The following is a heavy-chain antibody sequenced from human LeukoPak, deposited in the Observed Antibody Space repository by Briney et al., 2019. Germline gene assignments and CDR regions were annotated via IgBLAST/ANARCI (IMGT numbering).Heavy chain of an antibody. CDR3: AKVREPGDILTGYPFDY. Sequence: PGGSLRLSCAASGFTFSSYAMSWVRQAPGKGLEWVSAISGSGGSTYYADSVKGRFTISRDNSKNTLYLQMNSLRAEDTAVYYCAKVREPGDILTGYPFDYWGQGTLVTVSS. CDR1: GFTFSSYA. CDR2: ISGSGGST. J-gene: IGHJ4*02. V-gene: IGHV3-23*01. D-gene: IGHD3-9*01.